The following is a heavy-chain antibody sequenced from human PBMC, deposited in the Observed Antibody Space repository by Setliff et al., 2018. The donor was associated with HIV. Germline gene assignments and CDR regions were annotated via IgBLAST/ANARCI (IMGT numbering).Heavy chain of an antibody. CDR1: GYMFIAYG. CDR2: FDPEDNKI. V-gene: IGHV1-18*01. D-gene: IGHD3-22*01. CDR3: ARDYFDSSAYHYGFGAFDI. Sequence: ASVKVSCKTSGYMFIAYGMSWVRQAPGKGPEWMGGFDPEDNKIVYAQKFQGRVTMSRDTSTSTVYMELSSLRSEDTAVYYCARDYFDSSAYHYGFGAFDIWGQGTMVTVSS. J-gene: IGHJ3*02.